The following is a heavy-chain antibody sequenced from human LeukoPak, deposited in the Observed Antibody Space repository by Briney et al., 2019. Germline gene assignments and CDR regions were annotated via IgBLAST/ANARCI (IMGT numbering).Heavy chain of an antibody. V-gene: IGHV4-34*01. D-gene: IGHD2-2*01. J-gene: IGHJ3*02. CDR2: INHSGST. Sequence: PSETLSLTCAVYGGSFSGYYWSWIRQPPGKGLEWIGEINHSGSTNYNPSLKSRVTISVDTSKNQFSLKLSPVTAADTAVYYCARRRDIVVVPAAMRTFDIWGQGTMVTVSS. CDR3: ARRRDIVVVPAAMRTFDI. CDR1: GGSFSGYY.